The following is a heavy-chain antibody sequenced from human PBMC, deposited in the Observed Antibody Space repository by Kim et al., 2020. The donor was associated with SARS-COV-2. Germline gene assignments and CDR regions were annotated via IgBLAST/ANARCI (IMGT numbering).Heavy chain of an antibody. Sequence: GGSLRLSCAASGFTFSSYGMHWVRQAPGKGLEWVAVIWYDGSNKYYADSVKGRFTISRDNSKNTLYLQMNSLRAEDTAVYYCARDHLMSGYYNYWGQGTLVTVSS. CDR2: IWYDGSNK. J-gene: IGHJ4*02. CDR1: GFTFSSYG. V-gene: IGHV3-33*01. D-gene: IGHD3-3*01. CDR3: ARDHLMSGYYNY.